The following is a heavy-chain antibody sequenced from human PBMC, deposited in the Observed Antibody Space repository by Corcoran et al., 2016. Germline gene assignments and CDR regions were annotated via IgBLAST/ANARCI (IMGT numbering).Heavy chain of an antibody. V-gene: IGHV3-48*04. Sequence: EVQQVESGGGLVQPGGSLRLSCAASGFTFSSYSMIWVRQAPGQGLEWVSYISSSSSTIYYADSVKGLFTISRANAKNSLYLQMNSLRAEETAVDYCARVRGRYGDNVVYYWGQGTLVTVYS. CDR3: ARVRGRYGDNVVYY. J-gene: IGHJ4*02. CDR1: GFTFSSYS. D-gene: IGHD4-17*01. CDR2: ISSSSSTI.